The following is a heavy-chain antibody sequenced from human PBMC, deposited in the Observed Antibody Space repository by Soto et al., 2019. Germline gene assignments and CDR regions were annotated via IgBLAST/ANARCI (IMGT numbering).Heavy chain of an antibody. V-gene: IGHV3-74*01. Sequence: EVHLVESGGGLVQPGGSLRLSCAVSGFTFSRHWMHWVRQAPGKGLQWVSRINTGGSGTNYADSVEGRFTISRDNTKNTLYLQMNSLRGEDTAQYYCVRGTSDWYGVDFWGHGTLVTVSS. D-gene: IGHD3-10*01. CDR2: INTGGSGT. CDR1: GFTFSRHW. J-gene: IGHJ4*01. CDR3: VRGTSDWYGVDF.